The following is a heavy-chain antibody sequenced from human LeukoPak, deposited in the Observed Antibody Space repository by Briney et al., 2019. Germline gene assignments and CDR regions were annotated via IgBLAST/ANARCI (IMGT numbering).Heavy chain of an antibody. Sequence: PSDTLSLICSVSGRPISSYYWSWIRQPPGKGLEGIGYIYYSGSTNHNPSLKSRVTISVDTSKNQFSLKLSSVTAADTAVYYCARGAGGDYGSFFDYWGQGTLVTVSS. CDR2: IYYSGST. D-gene: IGHD4-17*01. J-gene: IGHJ4*02. CDR3: ARGAGGDYGSFFDY. V-gene: IGHV4-59*07. CDR1: GRPISSYY.